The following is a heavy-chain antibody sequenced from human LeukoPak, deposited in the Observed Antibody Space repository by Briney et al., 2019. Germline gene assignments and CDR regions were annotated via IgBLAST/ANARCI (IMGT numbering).Heavy chain of an antibody. CDR1: GFTFSSYS. Sequence: GGSLRLSCAASGFTFSSYSMNWVRQAPGKGLEWVSSISSSSSYIYYADSVKGRFTISRDNAKNSLYLQMNSLRAEDTAVYYCARLKISSTAYYFDYWGQRTLVTVSS. D-gene: IGHD6-13*01. J-gene: IGHJ4*02. V-gene: IGHV3-21*01. CDR2: ISSSSSYI. CDR3: ARLKISSTAYYFDY.